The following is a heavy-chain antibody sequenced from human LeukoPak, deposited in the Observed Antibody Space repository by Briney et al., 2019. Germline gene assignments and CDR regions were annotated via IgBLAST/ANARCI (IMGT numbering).Heavy chain of an antibody. CDR2: ISYDGSNK. D-gene: IGHD1-26*01. J-gene: IGHJ6*03. V-gene: IGHV3-30*04. Sequence: PGGSLRLSCAASGFTFSSYAMHWVRQAPGKGLEWVAVISYDGSNKYYADSVKGRFTISRDNSKNTLYLQMNSLRAEDTAVYYCARDPGPYSGSYSALYYYYYYMDVWGKGTTVTVSS. CDR1: GFTFSSYA. CDR3: ARDPGPYSGSYSALYYYYYYMDV.